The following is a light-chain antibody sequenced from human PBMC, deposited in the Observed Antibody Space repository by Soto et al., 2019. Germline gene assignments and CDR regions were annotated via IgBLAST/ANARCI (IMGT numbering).Light chain of an antibody. J-gene: IGKJ4*01. Sequence: DIVMTQSPLSLPVTPGEPASISCRSSQSLLHSNGYNYLDWYLQKPGQSPQLLIYLGSNRASGVPDRFSGSGSGIEFTLKISRVEAEDVGVYYCMQGTQGPRGVTFGGGTKVELK. V-gene: IGKV2-28*01. CDR2: LGS. CDR3: MQGTQGPRGVT. CDR1: QSLLHSNGYNY.